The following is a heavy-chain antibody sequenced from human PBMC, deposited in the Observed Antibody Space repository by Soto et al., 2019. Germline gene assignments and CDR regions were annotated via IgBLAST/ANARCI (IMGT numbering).Heavy chain of an antibody. CDR2: IWYDGSNK. J-gene: IGHJ5*02. V-gene: IGHV3-33*01. CDR3: ARAKEEQWLGVVWFDP. Sequence: QVQLVESGGGVVQPGRSLRLSCAASGFTFSSYGMHWVRQAPGKGLEWVAVIWYDGSNKYYADSVKGRFTISRDNSKNTLYLQMSSLRAEDTAVYYCARAKEEQWLGVVWFDPWGQGTLVTVSS. D-gene: IGHD6-19*01. CDR1: GFTFSSYG.